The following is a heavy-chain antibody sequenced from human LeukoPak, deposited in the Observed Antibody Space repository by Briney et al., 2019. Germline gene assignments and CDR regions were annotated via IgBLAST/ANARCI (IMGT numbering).Heavy chain of an antibody. CDR1: GFTFSSYA. V-gene: IGHV3-23*01. Sequence: PGGSLRLPCAASGFTFSSYAMSWVRQAPGKGLEWVSAISGSGGSTYYADSVKGRFTISRDNSKNTLYLQMNSLRAEDTAVYYCAKDPGYSYGLDAFDIWGQGTMATVSS. CDR3: AKDPGYSYGLDAFDI. D-gene: IGHD5-18*01. CDR2: ISGSGGST. J-gene: IGHJ3*02.